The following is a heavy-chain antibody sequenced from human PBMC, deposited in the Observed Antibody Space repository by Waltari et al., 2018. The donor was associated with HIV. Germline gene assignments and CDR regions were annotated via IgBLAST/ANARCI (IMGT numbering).Heavy chain of an antibody. V-gene: IGHV4-39*01. CDR1: TGYITQSYY. CDR3: VALRTVTGTIDK. CDR2: VYSNGVI. D-gene: IGHD6-19*01. J-gene: IGHJ4*02. Sequence: QLQLQESGPALVKPSETLSLTCTVSTGYITQSYYWGWVRQFPGTGLEWMGSVYSNGVIHYAPSLNSRFALSVDMSKNQFALTLTAVTAADTSRYFCVALRTVTGTIDKWCQGTLVTVS.